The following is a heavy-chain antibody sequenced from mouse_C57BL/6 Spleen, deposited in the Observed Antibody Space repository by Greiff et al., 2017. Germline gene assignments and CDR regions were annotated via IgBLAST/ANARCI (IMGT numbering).Heavy chain of an antibody. CDR2: IHPSDSDT. CDR3: AIDGSSYWYFDV. Sequence: QVQLQQPGAELVKPGASVKVSCKASGYTFTSYWMHWVKQRPGQVLEWIGRIHPSDSDTNYNQKFKGKATLTVDKSSSTAYMQLSSLTSEDSAVYYCAIDGSSYWYFDVWGTGTTVTVSS. D-gene: IGHD1-1*01. J-gene: IGHJ1*03. CDR1: GYTFTSYW. V-gene: IGHV1-74*01.